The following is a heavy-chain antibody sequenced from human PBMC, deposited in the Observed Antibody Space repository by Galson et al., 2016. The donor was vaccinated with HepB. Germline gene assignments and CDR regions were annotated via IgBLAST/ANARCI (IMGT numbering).Heavy chain of an antibody. V-gene: IGHV1-8*01. D-gene: IGHD2-21*02. CDR3: AVAYCGGDCNSLIFYAMDV. J-gene: IGHJ6*02. CDR2: MNPNSGKT. Sequence: SVKVSCKASGHTFSSYDINWVRQAPGQGLEWMGWMNPNSGKTDYAQKFQGRVTMTRSTSISTAYMELTSLTSEDTAVYYCAVAYCGGDCNSLIFYAMDVWGQGTSVTVSS. CDR1: GHTFSSYD.